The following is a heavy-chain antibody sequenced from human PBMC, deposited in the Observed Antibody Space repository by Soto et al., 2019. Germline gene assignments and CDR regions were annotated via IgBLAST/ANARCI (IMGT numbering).Heavy chain of an antibody. Sequence: SETLSLTYTVSGGSISSYYWSWIRQPPGKGLEWIGYIYYSGSTNYNPSLKSRVTISVDTSKNQFSLKLSSVTAADTAVYYCASLPLAARHYYYYYMDVWGKGTTVTVSS. J-gene: IGHJ6*03. V-gene: IGHV4-59*01. D-gene: IGHD6-6*01. CDR3: ASLPLAARHYYYYYMDV. CDR2: IYYSGST. CDR1: GGSISSYY.